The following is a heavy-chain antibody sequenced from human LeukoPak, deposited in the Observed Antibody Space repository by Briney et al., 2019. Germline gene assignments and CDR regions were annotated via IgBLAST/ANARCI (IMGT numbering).Heavy chain of an antibody. CDR1: GGSISSSSYY. V-gene: IGHV4-39*01. D-gene: IGHD2-2*01. CDR3: ARHPVIVVVSNWFDP. J-gene: IGHJ5*02. CDR2: IYYSGST. Sequence: SETLSLTCTVSGGSISSSSYYWGWIRQPPGKGPEWIGSIYYSGSTYYNPSLKSRVTISVDTSKNQFSLKLSSVTAADTAVYYCARHPVIVVVSNWFDPWGQGTLVTVSS.